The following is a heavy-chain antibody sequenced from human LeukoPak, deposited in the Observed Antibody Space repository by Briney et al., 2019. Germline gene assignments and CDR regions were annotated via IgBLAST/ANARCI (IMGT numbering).Heavy chain of an antibody. D-gene: IGHD1-26*01. CDR1: GFTFDDYG. CDR2: INWNGGST. J-gene: IGHJ4*02. V-gene: IGHV3-20*04. CDR3: ARDLGGSYRPYYFDY. Sequence: GGSLRLSCAASGFTFDDYGMSWVRQAPGKGLEWVSGINWNGGSTGYADSVKGRFTISRDNAKNSLYLQMNSLRAEDTALYYCARDLGGSYRPYYFDYWGQGTPVTASS.